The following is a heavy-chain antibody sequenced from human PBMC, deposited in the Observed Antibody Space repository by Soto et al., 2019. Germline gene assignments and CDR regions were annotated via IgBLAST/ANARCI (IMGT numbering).Heavy chain of an antibody. CDR2: VNPRSGDT. Sequence: XSGKVSCEASAYTFINYYIHWVRQAPGQGLEWMGWVNPRSGDTNYAQKFQGRVTMTRDTSISTAYMELSRLRSDDTAFYYCARQLAYCGGDCYTEPIEYWGQGTLVTVSS. V-gene: IGHV1-2*02. CDR1: AYTFINYY. J-gene: IGHJ4*02. D-gene: IGHD2-21*02. CDR3: ARQLAYCGGDCYTEPIEY.